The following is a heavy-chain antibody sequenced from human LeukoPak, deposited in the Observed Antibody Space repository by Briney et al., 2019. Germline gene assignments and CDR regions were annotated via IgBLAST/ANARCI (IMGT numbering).Heavy chain of an antibody. CDR2: LNWNGGST. D-gene: IGHD4-23*01. Sequence: XASGVTFDDXGXXXXRXAXXKXXXXXXGLNWNGGSTGYPDSVKGRFTISRDNAKNSLYLQMSSLRAEDTALYHCARGGGNALYYYMDVWGKGTTVTVSS. V-gene: IGHV3-20*01. CDR1: GVTFDDXG. J-gene: IGHJ6*03. CDR3: ARGGGNALYYYMDV.